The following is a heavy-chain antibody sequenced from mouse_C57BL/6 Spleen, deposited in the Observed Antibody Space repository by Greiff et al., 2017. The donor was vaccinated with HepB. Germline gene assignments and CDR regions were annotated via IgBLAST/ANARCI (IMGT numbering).Heavy chain of an antibody. J-gene: IGHJ4*01. Sequence: EVQLVESGGGLVKPGGSLKLSCAASGFTFSDYGMHWVRQAPEKGLEWVAYISSGSSTIYYADTVKGRFTISRDNAKNTLFLQMTSLRSEDTAMYYCARGTGLMDYWGQGTLVTVSS. CDR1: GFTFSDYG. D-gene: IGHD4-1*01. CDR3: ARGTGLMDY. CDR2: ISSGSSTI. V-gene: IGHV5-17*01.